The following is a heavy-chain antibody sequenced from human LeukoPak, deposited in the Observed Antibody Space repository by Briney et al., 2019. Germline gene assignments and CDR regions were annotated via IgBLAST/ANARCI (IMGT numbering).Heavy chain of an antibody. CDR1: GGSFSGYY. J-gene: IGHJ5*02. V-gene: IGHV4-34*01. CDR2: INHSGSI. CDR3: ARGSRMVRAFDP. D-gene: IGHD3-10*01. Sequence: SETLSLTCAVYGGSFSGYYWSWIRQPPGKGLEWIGEINHSGSINYNPSLKSRVTISVDTSKNQFSLKLSSVTAADTAVYYCARGSRMVRAFDPWGQGTLVTVSS.